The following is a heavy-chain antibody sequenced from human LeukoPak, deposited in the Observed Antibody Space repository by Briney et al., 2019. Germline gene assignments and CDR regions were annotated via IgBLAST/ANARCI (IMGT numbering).Heavy chain of an antibody. CDR1: GGTFSSYA. D-gene: IGHD6-13*01. Sequence: ASVKVSCKASGGTFSSYAISWVRQAPGQGLEWMGGIIPIFGTANYAQKFQGRVTITADKSTSTAYMELSSLRSEDTAVYYCARVIAAVGFDPWGQGTLVTVSS. J-gene: IGHJ5*02. CDR3: ARVIAAVGFDP. V-gene: IGHV1-69*06. CDR2: IIPIFGTA.